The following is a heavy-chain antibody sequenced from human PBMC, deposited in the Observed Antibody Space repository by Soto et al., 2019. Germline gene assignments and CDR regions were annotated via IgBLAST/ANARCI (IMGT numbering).Heavy chain of an antibody. V-gene: IGHV4-59*08. J-gene: IGHJ4*02. Sequence: QVQLQESGPGLVKPSETLSLTCTVSGGSISSYYWSWIRQPPGKGLEWIGYIYYSGSTNYNPSLKSRVTISVDTSKNQFSLKLSSVTAADTAGYYCARLVPTEYYFDYWGQGTLVTVSS. CDR3: ARLVPTEYYFDY. D-gene: IGHD6-13*01. CDR1: GGSISSYY. CDR2: IYYSGST.